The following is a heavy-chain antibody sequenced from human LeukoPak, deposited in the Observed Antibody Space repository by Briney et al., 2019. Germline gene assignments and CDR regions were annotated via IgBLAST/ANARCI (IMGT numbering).Heavy chain of an antibody. Sequence: WVRQPPGKGLEWIGYIYHSGSTYYNPSLKSRVTISVDRSKNQFSLKLSSVTAADTAVYYCARGGDFWSGQTSYYYYGMDVWGQGTTVTVSS. J-gene: IGHJ6*02. CDR2: IYHSGST. D-gene: IGHD3-3*01. V-gene: IGHV4-30-2*01. CDR3: ARGGDFWSGQTSYYYYGMDV.